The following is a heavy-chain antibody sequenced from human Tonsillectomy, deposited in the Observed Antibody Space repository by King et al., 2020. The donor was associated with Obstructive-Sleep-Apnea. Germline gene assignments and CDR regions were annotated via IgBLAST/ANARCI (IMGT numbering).Heavy chain of an antibody. D-gene: IGHD3-22*01. J-gene: IGHJ4*02. CDR2: ISHDGGDE. CDR1: GFGFSTYA. V-gene: IGHV3-30*04. CDR3: ARPYYDRNGYYYPYFDY. Sequence: VQLVESGGGVVQPGRSLRVSCAASGFGFSTYAMHRVRQAPGKGLEWVAVISHDGGDEYYADSVKGRFTISRDNSKNTMYLEMNSLGSEDTAVYYCARPYYDRNGYYYPYFDYWGQGTLITVSS.